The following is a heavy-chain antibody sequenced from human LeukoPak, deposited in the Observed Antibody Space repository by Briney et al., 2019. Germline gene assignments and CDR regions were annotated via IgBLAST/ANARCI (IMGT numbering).Heavy chain of an antibody. CDR3: ARVPEGETASLHYFDY. CDR1: GYTFTGHY. V-gene: IGHV1-2*02. D-gene: IGHD2-21*02. Sequence: ASVKVSCKASGYTFTGHYIHWVRQAPGQGLEWMGWINPNSGGTNHAQKFQGRVTMTRDTSITTAYMELSRLRSDDTAVYYCARVPEGETASLHYFDYWGQGTLVTVSS. CDR2: INPNSGGT. J-gene: IGHJ4*02.